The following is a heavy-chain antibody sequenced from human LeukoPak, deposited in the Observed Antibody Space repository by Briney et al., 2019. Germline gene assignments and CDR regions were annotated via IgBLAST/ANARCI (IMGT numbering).Heavy chain of an antibody. Sequence: GGSLRLSCAASGFTFSSHAMSWVRQAPGKGLEWVSAISGSGGSTNYADSVKGRFSISRDSSKNTLYLQMNSLRAEDTAVYYCAKDSSGSSSFGDWGQGTLVTVSS. CDR2: ISGSGGST. V-gene: IGHV3-23*01. CDR1: GFTFSSHA. D-gene: IGHD6-19*01. CDR3: AKDSSGSSSFGD. J-gene: IGHJ4*02.